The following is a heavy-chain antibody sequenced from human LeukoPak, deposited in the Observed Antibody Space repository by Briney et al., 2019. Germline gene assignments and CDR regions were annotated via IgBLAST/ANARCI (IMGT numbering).Heavy chain of an antibody. J-gene: IGHJ6*03. D-gene: IGHD3-9*01. CDR3: ARGGLRYFDWLIGLSYYYYYMDV. CDR2: INPSGGST. V-gene: IGHV1-46*01. CDR1: GYIFISYY. Sequence: ASVKVSCKASGYIFISYYMHWVRQAPGQGLEWMGIINPSGGSTSYAQKFQGRVTMTRDMSTSTVYMELSSLRSEDTAVYYCARGGLRYFDWLIGLSYYYYYMDVWGKGTTVTISS.